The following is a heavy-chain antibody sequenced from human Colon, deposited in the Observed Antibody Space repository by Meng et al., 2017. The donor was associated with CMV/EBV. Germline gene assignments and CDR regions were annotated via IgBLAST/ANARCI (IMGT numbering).Heavy chain of an antibody. V-gene: IGHV3-21*01. CDR3: ARGCVTPCGGLSL. D-gene: IGHD2-21*01. Sequence: GESLKISCEASGFTFSEYDMNWVRQAPGKGLEWVASVSSLSNDIYYADTVKGRFTISRDNAKKSLYLEMNSLGAEDTAVYFCARGCVTPCGGLSLWGQGTLVTVSS. CDR1: GFTFSEYD. J-gene: IGHJ4*02. CDR2: VSSLSNDI.